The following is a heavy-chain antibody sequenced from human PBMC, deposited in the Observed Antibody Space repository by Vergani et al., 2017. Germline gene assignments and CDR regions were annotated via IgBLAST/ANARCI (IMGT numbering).Heavy chain of an antibody. CDR2: IYYSGST. CDR1: NDSVSNTFYY. D-gene: IGHD2-2*01. J-gene: IGHJ3*02. V-gene: IGHV4-39*07. CDR3: AREPIPAARAAFDI. Sequence: QVQLQESGPGLVKPSETLSLTCTVSNDSVSNTFYYWGWIRQTPGKGLEWIGSIYYSGSTYYNPSLESRVTMSVDTSKSQFSLKLSSVTAADTAVYYCAREPIPAARAAFDIWGQGTMVTVSS.